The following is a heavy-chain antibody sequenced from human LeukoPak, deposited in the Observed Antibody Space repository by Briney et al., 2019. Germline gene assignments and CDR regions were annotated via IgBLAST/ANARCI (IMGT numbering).Heavy chain of an antibody. D-gene: IGHD4-17*01. CDR3: AKHPYGFDS. Sequence: GGSLRLSCAASGFTFSDYWLSWVRQAPGKGLEWVSVTSASGDSTYYADSVKGRFTISRDNSKSTLYLQMNSLRAEDTAVYYCAKHPYGFDSWGQGTLVTVSS. CDR2: TSASGDST. CDR1: GFTFSDYW. V-gene: IGHV3-23*01. J-gene: IGHJ4*02.